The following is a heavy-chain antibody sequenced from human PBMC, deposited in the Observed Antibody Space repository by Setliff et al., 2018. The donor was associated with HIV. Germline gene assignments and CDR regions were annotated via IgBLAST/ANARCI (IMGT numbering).Heavy chain of an antibody. Sequence: ASVKVSCKASGYTFSGYHMYWVRQAPGQGLEWMGRINPDSGDTNYAQKVQGRVTMTTDTSTSTAYMELRSLRSDDTAVYYCARSEGQWLRPEGALCDYWGQGTLVTVSS. D-gene: IGHD5-12*01. CDR2: INPDSGDT. J-gene: IGHJ4*02. CDR1: GYTFSGYH. V-gene: IGHV1-18*01. CDR3: ARSEGQWLRPEGALCDY.